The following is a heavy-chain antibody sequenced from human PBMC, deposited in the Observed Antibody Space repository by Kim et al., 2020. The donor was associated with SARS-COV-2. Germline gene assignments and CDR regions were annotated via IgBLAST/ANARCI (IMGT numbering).Heavy chain of an antibody. J-gene: IGHJ4*02. CDR2: ISSSGSTI. V-gene: IGHV3-48*03. Sequence: GGSLRLSCAASGFTFSSYEMNWVRQAPGKGLEWVSYISSSGSTIYYADSVKGRFTISRDNAKNSLYLQMNSLRAEDTAVYYCARDTYGDYVSPFDYWGQGTLVTVSS. D-gene: IGHD4-17*01. CDR1: GFTFSSYE. CDR3: ARDTYGDYVSPFDY.